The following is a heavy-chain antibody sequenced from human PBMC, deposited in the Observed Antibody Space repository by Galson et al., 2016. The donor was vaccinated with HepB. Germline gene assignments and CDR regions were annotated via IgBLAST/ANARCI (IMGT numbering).Heavy chain of an antibody. CDR1: GGPIGSSYW. CDR2: IYHSGST. Sequence: EPLSLPCDVSGGPIGSSYWWRWVRQPPGKGLEWIGEIYHSGSTNYNPSLQSRVTISVDKSKNQFALILSPVTAADTAVYYCATGPPPKRLDSWGQGILVTVSS. V-gene: IGHV4-4*02. J-gene: IGHJ5*01. CDR3: ATGPPPKRLDS.